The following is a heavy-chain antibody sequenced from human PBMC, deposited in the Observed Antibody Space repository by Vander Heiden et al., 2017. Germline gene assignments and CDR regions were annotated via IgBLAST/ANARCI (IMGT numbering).Heavy chain of an antibody. J-gene: IGHJ4*02. CDR2: ISAYNGKT. V-gene: IGHV1-18*01. CDR1: GYTFTSYG. Sequence: QVQLVQSGAEVKKPGASVKVSCKASGYTFTSYGISWVRQAPGQGLEWMGCISAYNGKTNYAQKLQGRVTMTTDTSTSTAYMELRRMRSEETAVYYFSRDAGRAADGISDYWGQGTMVTVYS. D-gene: IGHD6-13*01. CDR3: SRDAGRAADGISDY.